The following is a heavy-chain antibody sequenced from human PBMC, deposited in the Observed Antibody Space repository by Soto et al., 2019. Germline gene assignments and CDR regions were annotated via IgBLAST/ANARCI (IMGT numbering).Heavy chain of an antibody. V-gene: IGHV3-7*03. CDR1: GFTFSSSW. CDR2: IKEDGSEK. Sequence: EVQLVESGGGLVQPGEALRLSCAASGFTFSSSWMSWVRQAPGKGLEWVANIKEDGSEKDYVDPVKGRFTITRDNAKNSLYLQMNNLRAVDTAVYFCTRKRFGLDVCGQGTTVTVSS. J-gene: IGHJ6*02. CDR3: TRKRFGLDV.